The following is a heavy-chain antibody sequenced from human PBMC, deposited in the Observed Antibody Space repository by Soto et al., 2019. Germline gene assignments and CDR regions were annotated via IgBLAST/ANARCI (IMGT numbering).Heavy chain of an antibody. CDR1: GFSVSSNY. J-gene: IGHJ5*02. CDR2: IYSGGST. Sequence: EVQLVESGGGLVQPGGSLRLSCAASGFSVSSNYMSWVRQAPGKGLEWVSVIYSGGSTSYADSVKGRFTISRHNSKNTLYLQMNSLRAEDTAVYYRARDRVQGGAAALFSSVIGLYCTNGVCYRRLGDWFDPWRQGTLVTVSS. D-gene: IGHD2-8*01. V-gene: IGHV3-53*04. CDR3: ARDRVQGGAAALFSSVIGLYCTNGVCYRRLGDWFDP.